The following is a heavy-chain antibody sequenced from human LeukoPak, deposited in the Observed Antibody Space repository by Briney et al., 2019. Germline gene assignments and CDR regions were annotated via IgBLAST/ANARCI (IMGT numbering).Heavy chain of an antibody. CDR2: INHSGST. Sequence: PSETLSLTCAVYGGSFSDYYWTWIRQSPGKGLEWIGEINHSGSTNYNPSLKSRVTISIDTSKNQFSLKLSSVTAADTAVYYCARDSLGATGGDYWGQGTLVTVSS. CDR3: ARDSLGATGGDY. CDR1: GGSFSDYY. D-gene: IGHD1-26*01. J-gene: IGHJ4*02. V-gene: IGHV4-34*01.